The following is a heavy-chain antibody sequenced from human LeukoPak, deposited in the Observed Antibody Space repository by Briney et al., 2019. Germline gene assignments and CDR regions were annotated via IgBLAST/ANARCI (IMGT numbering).Heavy chain of an antibody. CDR2: ISSSSKYI. D-gene: IGHD1-1*01. V-gene: IGHV3-21*01. CDR1: GFTFSPYT. CDR3: ARDFSLTRLERPFDY. Sequence: GGSLRLSCAASGFTFSPYTMTWVRQAPGKGLEWISSISSSSKYIYYGDSVRGRFTTSRDNAKNFLYLQMNSLRAEDTAVYYCARDFSLTRLERPFDYWGQGTLVTVSS. J-gene: IGHJ4*02.